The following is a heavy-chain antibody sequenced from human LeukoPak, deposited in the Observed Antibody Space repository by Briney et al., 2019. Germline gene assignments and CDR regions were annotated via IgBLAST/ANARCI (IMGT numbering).Heavy chain of an antibody. CDR3: ARVPYGSGSYQLDY. Sequence: GGSLRLSCAASGFTFSSYAMSWVRQAPGKGLEWVSAISGSGGSTYYADSVKGRFTISRDNSKNTLYLQMTGLSPEDTALYYCARVPYGSGSYQLDYWGQGTLVTVSS. CDR1: GFTFSSYA. D-gene: IGHD3-10*01. V-gene: IGHV3-23*01. CDR2: ISGSGGST. J-gene: IGHJ4*02.